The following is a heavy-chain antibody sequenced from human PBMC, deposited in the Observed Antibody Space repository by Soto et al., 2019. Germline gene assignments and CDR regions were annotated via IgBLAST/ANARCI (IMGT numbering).Heavy chain of an antibody. CDR1: GLSLGPYW. CDR3: ARAQMTGEY. CDR2: INGDGSTT. J-gene: IGHJ4*02. V-gene: IGHV3-74*01. Sequence: EVQLVESGGGLVQPGGSLRLSCAASGLSLGPYWMHWVRQVPGKGLVWVARINGDGSTTNYADSVKGRFTISRDNTKNTPYLQMNSLRAEDTSVYHCARAQMTGEYWGQGTLVTVSS.